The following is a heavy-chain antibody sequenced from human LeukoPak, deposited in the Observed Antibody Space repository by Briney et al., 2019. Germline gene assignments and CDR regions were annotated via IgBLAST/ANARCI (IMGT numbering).Heavy chain of an antibody. J-gene: IGHJ6*03. CDR3: ARYGDYYYYYMDV. V-gene: IGHV4-34*01. CDR1: GGSFSGYY. CDR2: INHSGST. Sequence: SETLSLTCAVYGGSFSGYYWSWIRQPPGKGLEWIGEINHSGSTNYNPSLKSRVTISVDTSKNQFSLKLSSVTAADTAVYYCARYGDYYYYYMDVWGKGTTVTISS. D-gene: IGHD4-17*01.